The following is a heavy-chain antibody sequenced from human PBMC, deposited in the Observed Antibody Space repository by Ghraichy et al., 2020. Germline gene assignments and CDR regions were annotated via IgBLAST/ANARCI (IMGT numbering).Heavy chain of an antibody. V-gene: IGHV1-18*01. D-gene: IGHD3-16*02. J-gene: IGHJ4*02. CDR3: AREDKVWGAFRYWTY. CDR2: ISPYNGNT. Sequence: ASVKVSCEASGYTFSNYVISWVRQAPGQGLEWMGWISPYNGNTDYAQKFQDRVTMTTVTSTRTIYVELRSLTSDDTAVYYCAREDKVWGAFRYWTYWGQGTLVTVSS. CDR1: GYTFSNYV.